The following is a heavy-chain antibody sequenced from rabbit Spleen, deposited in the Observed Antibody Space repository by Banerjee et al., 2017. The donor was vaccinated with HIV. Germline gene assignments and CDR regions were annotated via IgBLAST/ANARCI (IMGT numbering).Heavy chain of an antibody. Sequence: QEQLEESGGGLVKPEGSLTLTCKASGFSFSDRDVMCWVRQAPGKGLEWIACINTATGKAVYASWAKGRFTISKTSSTTVTLQMTSLTAADTAAYFCARLWDLWGSGTLVTVS. CDR2: INTATGKA. J-gene: IGHJ6*01. CDR3: ARLWDL. V-gene: IGHV1S45*01. CDR1: GFSFSDRDV.